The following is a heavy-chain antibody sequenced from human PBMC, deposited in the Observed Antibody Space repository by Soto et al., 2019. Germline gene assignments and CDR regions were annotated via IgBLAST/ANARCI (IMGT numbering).Heavy chain of an antibody. CDR3: PRDPYSSSWNYFDS. CDR1: GFTFSSYA. Sequence: QAQLVESGGGVVQPGRSLRLSCAASGFTFSSYAMHWVRQAPGKGLEWVAVIWNDGINKYYADSVKGRFTIPRDNSKNTVYLQMNRLRAEDTAVYYCPRDPYSSSWNYFDSWGQGTLVTVSS. J-gene: IGHJ4*02. V-gene: IGHV3-33*01. D-gene: IGHD6-13*01. CDR2: IWNDGINK.